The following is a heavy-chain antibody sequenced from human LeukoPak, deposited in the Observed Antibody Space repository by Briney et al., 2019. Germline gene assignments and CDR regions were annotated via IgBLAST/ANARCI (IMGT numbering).Heavy chain of an antibody. J-gene: IGHJ4*02. Sequence: GGSLRLSCAASRFTVSNNYMSWVRQAPGKGLEWVSVIYGGGSAYYPDSVKGRFTISRDNSKNTLYLEMNSLRVADTAVYYCAKFRVVSTSRGVGLEYWGQGTLVTVSS. CDR2: IYGGGSA. V-gene: IGHV3-53*01. CDR3: AKFRVVSTSRGVGLEY. D-gene: IGHD2-2*01. CDR1: RFTVSNNY.